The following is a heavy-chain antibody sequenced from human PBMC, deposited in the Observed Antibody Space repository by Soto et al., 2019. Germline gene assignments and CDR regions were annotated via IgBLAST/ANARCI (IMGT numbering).Heavy chain of an antibody. CDR1: GFTFSSYA. CDR2: ISYDGSNK. J-gene: IGHJ6*02. Sequence: GGSLRLSCAASGFTFSSYAMHWVRQAPGKGLEWVAVISYDGSNKYYADSVKGRFTISRDNSKNTLYLQMNSLRAEDTAVYYWARDPQDRNYYGMDVWGQGTTVTVSS. CDR3: ARDPQDRNYYGMDV. V-gene: IGHV3-30-3*01.